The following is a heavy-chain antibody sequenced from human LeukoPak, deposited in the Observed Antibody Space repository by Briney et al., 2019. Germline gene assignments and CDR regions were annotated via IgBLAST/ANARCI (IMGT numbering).Heavy chain of an antibody. CDR3: ARDRKYYYHMDV. D-gene: IGHD1-14*01. CDR2: IYHSGSP. Sequence: SETLSLTCTVSGGSISSGTYYWAWIRQPPGRGREWIGTIYHSGSPYFNPSLKSRVTISVDTSKNQFSLNLTSLTAADTAVYYCARDRKYYYHMDVWGKGTTVTVSS. CDR1: GGSISSGTYY. V-gene: IGHV4-39*07. J-gene: IGHJ6*03.